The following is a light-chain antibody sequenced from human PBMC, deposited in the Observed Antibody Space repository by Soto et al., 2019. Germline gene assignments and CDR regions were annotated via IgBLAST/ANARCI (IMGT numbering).Light chain of an antibody. J-gene: IGLJ7*01. CDR3: SSYTTTSTAV. CDR1: SSDIGAYNY. V-gene: IGLV2-14*01. Sequence: QSALTQPASVSGSPGQSITISCTGTSSDIGAYNYVSWYQQYPGKAPKLMIYEVSNRPSGVSNRFSGSKSGNTASPTISGLQAEDEADYYCSSYTTTSTAVFGGGTQLTVL. CDR2: EVS.